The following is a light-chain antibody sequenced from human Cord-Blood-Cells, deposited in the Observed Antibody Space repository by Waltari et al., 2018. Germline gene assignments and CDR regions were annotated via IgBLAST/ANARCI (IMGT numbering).Light chain of an antibody. V-gene: IGLV2-14*01. CDR2: DVS. Sequence: QSALTQPASVSGSPGQPITISCTGTSSDGGGNNFVSWYQQHPGKAPKLMIYDVSNRPSVVSNRFSGSNCGNTASLTISGLQAEDEADYYCSSYTSSSTVFGGGTKLTVL. CDR1: SSDGGGNNF. CDR3: SSYTSSSTV. J-gene: IGLJ3*02.